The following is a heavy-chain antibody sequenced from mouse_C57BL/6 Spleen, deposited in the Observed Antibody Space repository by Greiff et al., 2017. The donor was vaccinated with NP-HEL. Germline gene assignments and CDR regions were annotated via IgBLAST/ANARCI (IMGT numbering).Heavy chain of an antibody. V-gene: IGHV14-4*01. CDR1: GFNIKDDY. Sequence: EVQLQQSGAELVRPGASVKLSCTASGFNIKDDYMHWVKQRPEQGLEWIGWIDPENGDTEYASKFQGKATITADTSSNTAYLQLSSLTSEDTAVYYCTVYYSKPSDYWGQGTTLTVSS. CDR2: IDPENGDT. CDR3: TVYYSKPSDY. D-gene: IGHD2-5*01. J-gene: IGHJ2*01.